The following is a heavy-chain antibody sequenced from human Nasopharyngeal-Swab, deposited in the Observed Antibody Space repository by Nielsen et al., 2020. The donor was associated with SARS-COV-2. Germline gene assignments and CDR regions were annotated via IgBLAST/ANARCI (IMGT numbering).Heavy chain of an antibody. V-gene: IGHV3-15*01. CDR3: TTEDIVVVVAGHEYFQH. CDR2: IKSKTDGGTT. Sequence: GGSLRLSCAASGFTFRNAWMSWVRQAPGKGLEWVGRIKSKTDGGTTDYAAPVKGRFTISRDDSKNTLYLQMNSLKTEDTAVYYCTTEDIVVVVAGHEYFQHWGQGTLVTVSS. J-gene: IGHJ1*01. D-gene: IGHD2-15*01. CDR1: GFTFRNAW.